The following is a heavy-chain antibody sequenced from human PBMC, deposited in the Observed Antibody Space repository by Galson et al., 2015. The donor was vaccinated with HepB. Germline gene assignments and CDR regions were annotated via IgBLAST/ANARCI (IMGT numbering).Heavy chain of an antibody. CDR2: IYSGGST. J-gene: IGHJ1*01. D-gene: IGHD1-26*01. CDR1: GFTVSSNY. Sequence: SLRLSCAASGFTVSSNYMSWVRQAPGKGLEWVSVIYSGGSTYYADSVKGRFTISRDNSKNTLYLQMNSLRAADTAVYYCARDHIRWELLRAEYSQHWGQGTLVTVSS. V-gene: IGHV3-66*02. CDR3: ARDHIRWELLRAEYSQH.